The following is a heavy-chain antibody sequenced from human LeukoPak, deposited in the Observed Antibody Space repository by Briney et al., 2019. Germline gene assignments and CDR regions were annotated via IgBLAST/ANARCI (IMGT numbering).Heavy chain of an antibody. Sequence: GGSLRLSCAASGFTFSSYWMSWVRQAPGKGLEWVANIKQDGSEKYYVDSVKGRFTISRDNAKNSLYLQMNSLRAEDTAVYYCARDRPQQQLVRPYYTDVWGKGTTVTVSS. V-gene: IGHV3-7*01. CDR3: ARDRPQQQLVRPYYTDV. CDR2: IKQDGSEK. J-gene: IGHJ6*03. CDR1: GFTFSSYW. D-gene: IGHD6-13*01.